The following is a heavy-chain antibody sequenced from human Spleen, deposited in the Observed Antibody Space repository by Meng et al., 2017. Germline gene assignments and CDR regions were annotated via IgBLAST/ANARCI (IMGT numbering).Heavy chain of an antibody. J-gene: IGHJ4*02. CDR1: GDSVASISAA. V-gene: IGHV6-1*01. CDR2: TYYRSKWFN. Sequence: QVPLHQSGPGLVKPSQTLSPTFAISGDSVASISAAWNWIRQSPSRGLEWLGRTYYRSKWFNDYALSVKSRVTVNPDTSKNQFSLQLNSVTPEDTAVYYCARGDGYIIDYWGQGTLVTVSS. CDR3: ARGDGYIIDY. D-gene: IGHD5-24*01.